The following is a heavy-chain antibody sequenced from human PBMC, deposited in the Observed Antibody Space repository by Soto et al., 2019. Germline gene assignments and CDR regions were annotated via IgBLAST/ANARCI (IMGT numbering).Heavy chain of an antibody. CDR1: GFTLSDYY. D-gene: IGHD3-9*01. Sequence: QVQLVESGGGLVKPGGSLRLSCAASGFTLSDYYMTWIRQAPGKGLEWVSDISISGTTIHYADSVRGRFTISRANAKNSLWLQMNTLRAEATAVYYCARFRGEGYYNFWGQGTLVTVSS. CDR3: ARFRGEGYYNF. CDR2: ISISGTTI. J-gene: IGHJ4*02. V-gene: IGHV3-11*01.